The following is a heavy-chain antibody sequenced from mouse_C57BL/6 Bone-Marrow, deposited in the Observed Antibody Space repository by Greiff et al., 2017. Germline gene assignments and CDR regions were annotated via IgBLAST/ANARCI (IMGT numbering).Heavy chain of an antibody. D-gene: IGHD2-1*01. CDR1: GFTFSSYA. CDR3: ARGGPYGNSFAY. V-gene: IGHV5-4*03. Sequence: EVKLVESGGGLVKPGGSLKLSCAASGFTFSSYAMSWVRQTPEKRLEWVATISDGGSYTYYPDNVKGRFTISRDNAKNNLYLQMSHLKSEDTAMYYCARGGPYGNSFAYCGQGTLVTVSA. CDR2: ISDGGSYT. J-gene: IGHJ3*01.